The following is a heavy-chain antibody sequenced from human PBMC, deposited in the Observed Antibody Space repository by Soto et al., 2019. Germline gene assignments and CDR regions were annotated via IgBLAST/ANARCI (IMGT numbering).Heavy chain of an antibody. D-gene: IGHD3-10*01. CDR3: ARDKVPYGSGSYYYYYGMDV. Sequence: GGSLRLSCAASGFTFSSYSMNWVRQAPGKGLEWVSYISSSSSTIYYADSVKGRFTISRDNAKNSLYLQMNSLRAEDTAVYYCARDKVPYGSGSYYYYYGMDVWGQGTTVTVSS. V-gene: IGHV3-48*01. CDR2: ISSSSSTI. J-gene: IGHJ6*02. CDR1: GFTFSSYS.